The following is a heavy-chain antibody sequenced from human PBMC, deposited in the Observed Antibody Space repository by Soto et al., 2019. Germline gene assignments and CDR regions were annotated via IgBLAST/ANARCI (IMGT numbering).Heavy chain of an antibody. J-gene: IGHJ4*02. CDR2: VYYSGSI. V-gene: IGHV4-61*01. D-gene: IGHD1-1*01. CDR3: ARSGTTVATNFDF. Sequence: SETLSLTCSVSGGSVSSINHYWSWIRQPPGHGLEWLGFVYYSGSINYNHSLSSRVTISIDTSKNQFSLRLTSVTASDTAVYYCARSGTTVATNFDFWGRGTLVTVSS. CDR1: GGSVSSINHY.